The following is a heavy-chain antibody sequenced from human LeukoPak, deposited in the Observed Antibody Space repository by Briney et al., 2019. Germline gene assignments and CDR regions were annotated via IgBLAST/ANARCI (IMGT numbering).Heavy chain of an antibody. J-gene: IGHJ5*02. CDR2: INPSGGST. V-gene: IGHV1-46*01. Sequence: ASVKVSCTASGYTFTSYYMHWVRQAPGQGLEWMGIINPSGGSTSYAQKFQGRVTMTRDMSTSTDYMELSSLRSEDTAVYYCARDNSVDDTAWWFDPWGQGTLVTVSS. D-gene: IGHD3-9*01. CDR1: GYTFTSYY. CDR3: ARDNSVDDTAWWFDP.